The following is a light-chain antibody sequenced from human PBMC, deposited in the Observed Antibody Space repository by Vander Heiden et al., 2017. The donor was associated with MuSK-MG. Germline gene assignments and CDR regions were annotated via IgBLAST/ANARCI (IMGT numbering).Light chain of an antibody. CDR1: SSTLGSNT. J-gene: IGLJ2*01. V-gene: IGLV1-44*01. CDR2: SNN. Sequence: QSVLTQPPSASGTPGQRVTISCSGSSSTLGSNTVNWYQQLPGTAPKLLIYSNNQRPSGVPDRFSGSKSGTSASLAISGLQSEDEADYYCAAWDDSLNGLVFGGGTKLTVL. CDR3: AAWDDSLNGLV.